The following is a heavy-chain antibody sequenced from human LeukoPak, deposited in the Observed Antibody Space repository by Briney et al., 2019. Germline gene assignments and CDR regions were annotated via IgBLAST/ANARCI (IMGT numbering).Heavy chain of an antibody. CDR1: GFTFSSYA. J-gene: IGHJ4*02. Sequence: GGSLRLSCAASGFTFSSYAMSWVRQAPGKGLGWVSAISGSGGSTYYADSVKGRFTISRDNSKNTLYLQMNSLRAEDTAVYHCAKPPTAIVSQTYYYDSSGYLNWGQGTLVTVSS. CDR3: AKPPTAIVSQTYYYDSSGYLN. CDR2: ISGSGGST. D-gene: IGHD3-22*01. V-gene: IGHV3-23*01.